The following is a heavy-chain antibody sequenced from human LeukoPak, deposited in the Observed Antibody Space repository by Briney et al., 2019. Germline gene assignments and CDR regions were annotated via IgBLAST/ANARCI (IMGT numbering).Heavy chain of an antibody. V-gene: IGHV3-7*01. J-gene: IGHJ4*02. CDR3: ARDQSSRPLGY. CDR2: IKDDGSDK. Sequence: GGSLRLSCEGSGFTVRSSYMSWVRQAPGKGLEWVANIKDDGSDKYYVDSVKGRFTISRDNAKNSLYLQMNSLRVEDTAVYYCARDQSSRPLGYWGQGTLVTVFS. CDR1: GFTVRSSY. D-gene: IGHD3-16*01.